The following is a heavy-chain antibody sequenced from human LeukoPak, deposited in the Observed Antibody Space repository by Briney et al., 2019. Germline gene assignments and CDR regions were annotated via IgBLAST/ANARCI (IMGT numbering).Heavy chain of an antibody. CDR3: ARGLVVVPHYYYYYMDV. CDR1: GGSISSYY. CDR2: IYTSGST. J-gene: IGHJ6*03. Sequence: SETLSLTCTVSGGSISSYYWSWIRQPAGKGLEWIGRIYTSGSTNYNPSLKSRVTMSVDTSKNQFSPKLSSVTAADTAVYYCARGLVVVPHYYYYYMDVWGKGTTVTVSS. D-gene: IGHD3-22*01. V-gene: IGHV4-4*07.